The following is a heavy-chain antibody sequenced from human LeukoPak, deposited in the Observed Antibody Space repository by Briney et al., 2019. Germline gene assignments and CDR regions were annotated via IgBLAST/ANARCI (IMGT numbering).Heavy chain of an antibody. Sequence: PSETLSLTCTFSGGXISTYYCSWIRHSPGKGLEYIGYINYRGTTASNPSLKRRATISVATSKNHFSLKLNSVTAADTAVYFCARHETAWRGAFDFWGQGSMVTVSS. CDR2: INYRGTT. J-gene: IGHJ3*01. CDR3: ARHETAWRGAFDF. CDR1: GGXISTYY. D-gene: IGHD1-1*01. V-gene: IGHV4-59*08.